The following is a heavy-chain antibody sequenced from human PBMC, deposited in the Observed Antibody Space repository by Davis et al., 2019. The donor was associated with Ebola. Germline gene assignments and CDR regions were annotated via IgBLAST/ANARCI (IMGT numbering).Heavy chain of an antibody. Sequence: ESLKISCAASGFTFRSSWLSWIRQPPGKGLEWIGEINHSGSTNYNPSLKSRVTISVATSKNQFSLKLSSVTAADTAVYYCAGDAYYYDSSGYYRVGWFDPWGQGTLVTVSS. V-gene: IGHV4-34*08. J-gene: IGHJ5*02. D-gene: IGHD3-22*01. CDR3: AGDAYYYDSSGYYRVGWFDP. CDR1: GFTFRSSW. CDR2: INHSGST.